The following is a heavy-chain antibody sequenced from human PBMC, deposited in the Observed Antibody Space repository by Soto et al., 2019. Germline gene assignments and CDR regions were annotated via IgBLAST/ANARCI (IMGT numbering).Heavy chain of an antibody. Sequence: GESLKISCKGSGYSFTSYWIGWVRQMPGKGLEWMGIIYPGDSDTRYSPSFQGQVTISADKSISTAYLQWSSLKASDTAMYYCARPYYYDSSGYLPGAFDIWGQGTMVTVSS. CDR2: IYPGDSDT. CDR1: GYSFTSYW. CDR3: ARPYYYDSSGYLPGAFDI. D-gene: IGHD3-22*01. V-gene: IGHV5-51*01. J-gene: IGHJ3*02.